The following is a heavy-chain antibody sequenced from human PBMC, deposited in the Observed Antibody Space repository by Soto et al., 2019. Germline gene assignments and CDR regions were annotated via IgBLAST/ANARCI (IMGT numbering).Heavy chain of an antibody. CDR1: GFTYSDYW. Sequence: GGSLRLSCAASGFTYSDYWMHWVRQAPGKEPVWVSRVNGGGGVTYYADSVRGRFTISRDNSKNTVYLEMNSLGVEDTAVYYCARGYDAAQYYFDYWGQGTLVTVSS. CDR2: VNGGGGVT. V-gene: IGHV3-74*01. D-gene: IGHD3-16*01. CDR3: ARGYDAAQYYFDY. J-gene: IGHJ4*02.